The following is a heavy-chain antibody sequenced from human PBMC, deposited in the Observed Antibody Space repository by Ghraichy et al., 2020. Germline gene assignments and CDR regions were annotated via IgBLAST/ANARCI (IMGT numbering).Heavy chain of an antibody. CDR3: ARHAWGGYFFDY. CDR2: INHSGST. Sequence: SQTLSLTCAVYGGSFSGYYWSWIRQPPGKGLEWIGEINHSGSTNYNPSLKSRVTISVDTSKNQFSLKLSSVTAADTAVYYCARHAWGGYFFDYWGQGTLVTFSS. J-gene: IGHJ4*02. V-gene: IGHV4-34*01. CDR1: GGSFSGYY. D-gene: IGHD3-3*01.